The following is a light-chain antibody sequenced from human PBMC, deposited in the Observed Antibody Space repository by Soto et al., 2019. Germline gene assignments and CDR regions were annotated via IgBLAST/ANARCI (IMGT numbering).Light chain of an antibody. CDR2: DVT. CDR3: CSYAGSDTHV. Sequence: QSVLTQPRSVSGSPGQSVTISCTGTSSDVGSYYFVSWYQQHPGKAPKIIICDVTKRPSGVPDRFSGSKSGNTASLTISGLQAEDEAGYCGCSYAGSDTHVFGTGTKVTVL. V-gene: IGLV2-11*01. J-gene: IGLJ1*01. CDR1: SSDVGSYYF.